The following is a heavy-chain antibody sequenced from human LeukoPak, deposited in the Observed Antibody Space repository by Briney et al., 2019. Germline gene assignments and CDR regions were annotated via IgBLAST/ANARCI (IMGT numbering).Heavy chain of an antibody. CDR1: GDTFASYV. J-gene: IGHJ6*02. D-gene: IGHD3-9*01. V-gene: IGHV7-4-1*02. CDR2: INTNTGNP. Sequence: GASVKVSCKASGDTFASYVMNCVRQAPGQGLECMGWINTNTGNPAYVQGLTGRFVFSLDTSVSTAYLQITSLKAEDTAVYYCARVSLYFDILTGYYKVVGGMDVWGQGTTVIVSS. CDR3: ARVSLYFDILTGYYKVVGGMDV.